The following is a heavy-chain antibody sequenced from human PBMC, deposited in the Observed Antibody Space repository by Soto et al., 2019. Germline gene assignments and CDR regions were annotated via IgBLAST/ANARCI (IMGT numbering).Heavy chain of an antibody. V-gene: IGHV3-30*18. Sequence: VQLLESGGDLVQPGGSLRLVCAASGFTFSHYGIHWVRQAPGMGLEWVAIISYDGGIKLYADSVRDRFAISRDNSKNTLYLQMNSLGPDDTAVYYCAKLPWGFNYYDRSEYRATDNDAFDIWGQGTMVTVSS. J-gene: IGHJ3*02. CDR3: AKLPWGFNYYDRSEYRATDNDAFDI. D-gene: IGHD3-22*01. CDR1: GFTFSHYG. CDR2: ISYDGGIK.